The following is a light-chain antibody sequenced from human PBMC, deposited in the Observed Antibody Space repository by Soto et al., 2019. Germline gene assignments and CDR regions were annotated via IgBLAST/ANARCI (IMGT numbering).Light chain of an antibody. J-gene: IGKJ1*01. Sequence: DITLTQSTSTLSASVRNRVTINCRASQSISTWLAWYQQKPGKATKLLIYKASTLEGEVPSRFSGSGSETEFTLTINSLQPDESATYYCQKYHTYWWTVGKGTKVAIK. CDR2: KAS. V-gene: IGKV1-5*03. CDR3: QKYHTYWWT. CDR1: QSISTW.